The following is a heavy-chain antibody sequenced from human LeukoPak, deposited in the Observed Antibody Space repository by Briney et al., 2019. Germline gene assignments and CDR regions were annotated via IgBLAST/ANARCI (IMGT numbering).Heavy chain of an antibody. CDR3: ARDQSGSTSCPGH. Sequence: GASVKVSCKASGYTITSYDINWVRQATGQGLECMGWMNPNSGNTGYAQKFQGRVTMTRNTSISTAYMELSSLRSEDTAVYYCARDQSGSTSCPGHWGQGTLVTVSS. D-gene: IGHD2-2*01. CDR1: GYTITSYD. V-gene: IGHV1-8*01. J-gene: IGHJ4*02. CDR2: MNPNSGNT.